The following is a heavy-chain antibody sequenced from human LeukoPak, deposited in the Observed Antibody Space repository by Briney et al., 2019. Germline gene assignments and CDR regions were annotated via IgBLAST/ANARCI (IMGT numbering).Heavy chain of an antibody. V-gene: IGHV4-34*01. J-gene: IGHJ4*02. Sequence: SETLSLTCAVSGGSFSGYYWSWIRQPPGKGLEWIGEINHSGSTNYNPSLKSRVTISVDTSKNQFSLKLSSAIAADTAVYYCARGLLWWQEETDYYFDYWGQGTLVTVSS. CDR1: GGSFSGYY. CDR3: ARGLLWWQEETDYYFDY. CDR2: INHSGST. D-gene: IGHD3-10*01.